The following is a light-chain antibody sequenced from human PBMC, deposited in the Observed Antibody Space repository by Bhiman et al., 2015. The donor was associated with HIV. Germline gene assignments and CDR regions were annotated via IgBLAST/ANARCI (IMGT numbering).Light chain of an antibody. CDR3: QAWDSSTGV. Sequence: SYEVTQPPSVSVSPGQTASITCSGDKLGDKYACWYQQKPGHSPVVVIYQDTKRPSGIPERFSGSNSGDTATLTISGAQAMDEADYYCQAWDSSTGVFGPGTRVTVL. CDR1: KLGDKY. CDR2: QDT. V-gene: IGLV3-1*01. J-gene: IGLJ1*01.